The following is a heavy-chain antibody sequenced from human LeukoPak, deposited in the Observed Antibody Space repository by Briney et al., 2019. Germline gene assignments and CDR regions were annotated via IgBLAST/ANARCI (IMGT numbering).Heavy chain of an antibody. CDR3: ASQEAGYGDLKGWFDP. V-gene: IGHV4-34*01. Sequence: PSETLSLTCALYGGSFSTYYWFWIRQPPGKGLEWIGEINHSGSTNYNPSLKSRVTISVDTSKNQFSLRLSSVTAADTAVYYCASQEAGYGDLKGWFDPWGQGTLVTVSS. CDR2: INHSGST. D-gene: IGHD4-17*01. J-gene: IGHJ5*02. CDR1: GGSFSTYY.